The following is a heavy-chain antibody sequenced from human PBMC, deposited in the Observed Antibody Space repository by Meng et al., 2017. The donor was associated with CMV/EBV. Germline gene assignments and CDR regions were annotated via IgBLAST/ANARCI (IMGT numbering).Heavy chain of an antibody. CDR2: ISYDGSNK. V-gene: IGHV3-30*04. J-gene: IGHJ6*02. CDR1: GFTFSSYA. CDR3: ARFDGGYIGYHYYYYGMDV. D-gene: IGHD1-1*01. Sequence: LSLTCAASGFTFSSYAMHWVRPAPGKGLEWVAVISYDGSNKYYADSVKGRFTISRDNSKNTLYLQMNSLRAEDTAVYYCARFDGGYIGYHYYYYGMDVWGQGTTVTVSS.